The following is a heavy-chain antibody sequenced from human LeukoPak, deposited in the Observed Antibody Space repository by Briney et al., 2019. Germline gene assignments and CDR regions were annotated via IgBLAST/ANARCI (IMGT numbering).Heavy chain of an antibody. Sequence: GGSLRLSCAASGFTFSGYGMYWVRQAPRKGLEWVAGIYGGGGVIKYADSVKGRFTISRDNSENILYLQMDSLRVEDTAIYYCAKDRIPDSGYDIDYWGEGTLVTVSS. CDR2: IYGGGGVI. CDR1: GFTFSGYG. V-gene: IGHV3-23*03. D-gene: IGHD5-12*01. J-gene: IGHJ4*02. CDR3: AKDRIPDSGYDIDY.